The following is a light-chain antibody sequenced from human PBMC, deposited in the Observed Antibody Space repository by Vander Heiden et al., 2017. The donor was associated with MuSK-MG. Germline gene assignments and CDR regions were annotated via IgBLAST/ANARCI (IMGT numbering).Light chain of an antibody. CDR2: QDR. CDR3: QSGDSKSGYV. Sequence: SYGLHQPPSVSVSPGPTDNITCSGDNLGSKYACWYQQKPGQSPVLVIYQDRKRPAGIPDRFSGSNSGNTATLTISGTQGMEEADYYGQSGDSKSGYVFGTGTRVTVL. J-gene: IGLJ1*01. CDR1: NLGSKY. V-gene: IGLV3-1*01.